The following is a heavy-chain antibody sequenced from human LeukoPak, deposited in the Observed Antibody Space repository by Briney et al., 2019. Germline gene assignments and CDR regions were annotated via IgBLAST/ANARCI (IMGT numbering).Heavy chain of an antibody. CDR3: AINTEWELLPNY. D-gene: IGHD1-26*01. V-gene: IGHV1-18*01. J-gene: IGHJ4*02. Sequence: ASVKVSCKASGGTFSSYAISWVRQAPGQGLEWMGWISAYNGNTNYAQKLQGRVTMTTDTSTSTAYMELRSLRSDDTAVYYCAINTEWELLPNYWGQGTLVTVSS. CDR1: GGTFSSYA. CDR2: ISAYNGNT.